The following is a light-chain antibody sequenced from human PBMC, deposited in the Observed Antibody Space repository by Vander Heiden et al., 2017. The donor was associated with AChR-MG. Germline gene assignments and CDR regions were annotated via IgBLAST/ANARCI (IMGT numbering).Light chain of an antibody. V-gene: IGKV1-33*01. CDR3: QQHDNLSST. J-gene: IGKJ4*01. CDR2: DAS. CDR1: QDISNY. Sequence: DIKLTQSQSSLSASVGDRVTITCQASQDISNYLNWYQQKPAKAPKLLLYDASNLETGVPSTFSGSGSGTDLTFTISSMQPEDISTYYCQQHDNLSSTFGGGTKVEIK.